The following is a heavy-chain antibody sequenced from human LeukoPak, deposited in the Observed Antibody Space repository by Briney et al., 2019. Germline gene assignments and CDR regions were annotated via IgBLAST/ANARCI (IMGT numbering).Heavy chain of an antibody. CDR2: IHPSGML. Sequence: SGGSLRLSCAASGFTFSSYWMSWVRQSPGKGLEWIGSIHPSGMLYNNPSLESRVTMSRDTSKNQFSLNLNSVTAADTAVYFCSRGLDSRKLGYWGQGILVTVSS. CDR1: GFTFSSYW. D-gene: IGHD3-22*01. CDR3: SRGLDSRKLGY. V-gene: IGHV4-4*01. J-gene: IGHJ4*02.